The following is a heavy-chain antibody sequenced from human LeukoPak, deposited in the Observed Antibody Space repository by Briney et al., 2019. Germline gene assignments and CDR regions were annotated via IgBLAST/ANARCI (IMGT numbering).Heavy chain of an antibody. D-gene: IGHD2-21*02. CDR2: IYPRDSDT. CDR1: GYTFTSFW. V-gene: IGHV5-51*01. Sequence: GESLKISCKAFGYTFTSFWIGWVRQMPGKGLEWMGIIYPRDSDTRYSPSFQGQVTISADKSISTAYLQWSSLKASDTAMYYCARPPGPYCGGDCYPDYFDYWGQGTLVTVSS. J-gene: IGHJ4*02. CDR3: ARPPGPYCGGDCYPDYFDY.